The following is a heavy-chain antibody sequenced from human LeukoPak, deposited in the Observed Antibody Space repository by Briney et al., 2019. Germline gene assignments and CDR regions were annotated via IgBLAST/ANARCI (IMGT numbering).Heavy chain of an antibody. Sequence: GESLKISCKGSGYSFTSYWISWVRKMPGKGLEWMGRIDPSDSYTNYSPSFQGHVTISADKSISTAYLQWSSLRASDTAMYYSARHPSPWPRVVAMVRGVINAFDPWGQGTLVTVSS. CDR3: ARHPSPWPRVVAMVRGVINAFDP. D-gene: IGHD3-10*01. J-gene: IGHJ5*02. CDR1: GYSFTSYW. CDR2: IDPSDSYT. V-gene: IGHV5-10-1*01.